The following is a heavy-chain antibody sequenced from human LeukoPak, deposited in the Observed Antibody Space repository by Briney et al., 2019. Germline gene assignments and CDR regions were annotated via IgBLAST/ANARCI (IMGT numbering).Heavy chain of an antibody. CDR3: AKGRRELLWFGELSFDP. CDR2: ISGSGGST. D-gene: IGHD3-10*01. V-gene: IGHV3-23*01. CDR1: GFTFSSYA. J-gene: IGHJ5*02. Sequence: PGASLRLSCAASGFTFSSYAMSWVRQAPGKGLEWVSAISGSGGSTYYADSVRGRFTISRDNSKYTLYLQMNSLRAEDTAVYYCAKGRRELLWFGELSFDPWGQGTLVTVSS.